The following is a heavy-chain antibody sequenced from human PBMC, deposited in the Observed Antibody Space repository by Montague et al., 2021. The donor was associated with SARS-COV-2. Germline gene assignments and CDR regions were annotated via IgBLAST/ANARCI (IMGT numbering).Heavy chain of an antibody. V-gene: IGHV3-48*03. CDR1: GFTFSSYE. Sequence: SLRLSCAASGFTFSSYEMNWVRQAPGKGLEWVSYISSSGSNIYYADSVKGRFTISRDNAKNSLYLQMNSLRAEDTAVYYCAIYSSGWYGLGFDYWGQGTLVTVSS. CDR2: ISSSGSNI. D-gene: IGHD6-19*01. J-gene: IGHJ4*02. CDR3: AIYSSGWYGLGFDY.